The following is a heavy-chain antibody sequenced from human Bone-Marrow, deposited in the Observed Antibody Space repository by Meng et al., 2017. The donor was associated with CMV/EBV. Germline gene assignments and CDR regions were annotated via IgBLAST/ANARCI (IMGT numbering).Heavy chain of an antibody. D-gene: IGHD6-13*01. CDR2: SYSGGST. CDR3: AKDLAADDYYYGMDV. CDR1: GFTVSSNY. Sequence: GESLKIYCSASGFTVSSNYMSWVRQAPGKGLEWVSVSYSGGSTYYADSVKGRFTISRDNSKTTLYLQMNSLRVEDTAVYYCAKDLAADDYYYGMDVWGQGTTVTVSS. J-gene: IGHJ6*02. V-gene: IGHV3-53*01.